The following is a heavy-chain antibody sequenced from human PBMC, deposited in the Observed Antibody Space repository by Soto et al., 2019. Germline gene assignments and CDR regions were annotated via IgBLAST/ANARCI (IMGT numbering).Heavy chain of an antibody. V-gene: IGHV6-1*01. Sequence: PSQTLSLTCAISGDSVSSNSAAWNWIRQSPSRGLEWLGRTYYRSKWYNDYAVSVKSRITINPDTSKNQFSLQLNSVTPEDTAVYYCARDGSAYYYGSGSQDAFDIWGQGTMVTVS. CDR1: GDSVSSNSAA. J-gene: IGHJ3*02. CDR3: ARDGSAYYYGSGSQDAFDI. D-gene: IGHD3-10*01. CDR2: TYYRSKWYN.